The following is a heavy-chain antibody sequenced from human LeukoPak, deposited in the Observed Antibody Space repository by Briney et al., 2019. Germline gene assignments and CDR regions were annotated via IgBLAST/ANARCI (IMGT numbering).Heavy chain of an antibody. V-gene: IGHV3-30*02. D-gene: IGHD2-2*01. CDR3: GKVRVTYCVNTTCYGDFEF. Sequence: PGGSLRLSCAASGFTISAYGMHWVRQAPGEGLEWVAIIWYDGGNKYYADSVKGRFTISRDDSKNTLHLQMNNLRAEDAGVFYCGKVRVTYCVNTTCYGDFEFWGQGNLVTVAS. CDR1: GFTISAYG. J-gene: IGHJ4*02. CDR2: IWYDGGNK.